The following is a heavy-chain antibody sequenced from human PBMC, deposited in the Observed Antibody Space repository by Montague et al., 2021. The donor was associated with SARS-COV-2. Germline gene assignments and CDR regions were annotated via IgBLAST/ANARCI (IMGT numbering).Heavy chain of an antibody. CDR2: INYSGST. CDR1: GGSTSSSSYY. J-gene: IGHJ5*02. D-gene: IGHD3-16*01. V-gene: IGHV4-39*01. CDR3: ARHDITWYFDP. Sequence: SETLSLTCTVSGGSTSSSSYYWGWIRQPPGEGLEWIATINYSGSTFYNPSLKSRVAISVDTSKNQVSLNLNSVTAADTATYYCARHDITWYFDPWGQGTLVTVSS.